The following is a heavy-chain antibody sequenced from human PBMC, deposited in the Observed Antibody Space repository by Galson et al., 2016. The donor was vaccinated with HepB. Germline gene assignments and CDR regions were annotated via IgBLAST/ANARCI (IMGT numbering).Heavy chain of an antibody. CDR1: VGSISSYY. CDR3: ARDRDSSSYYSLDY. V-gene: IGHV4-59*01. J-gene: IGHJ4*02. D-gene: IGHD3-22*01. Sequence: SETLSLTCTVSVGSISSYYWSWIRQPPGKGLEWIGYIYYGGRTDYNPSLKSRVSISVDTSKNQFYLSLGSVTAADTAVYYCARDRDSSSYYSLDYWGQGTLVTVSS. CDR2: IYYGGRT.